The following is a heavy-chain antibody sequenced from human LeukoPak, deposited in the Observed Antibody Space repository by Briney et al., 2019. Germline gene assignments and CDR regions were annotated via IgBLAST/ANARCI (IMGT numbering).Heavy chain of an antibody. CDR2: INPNSGGT. CDR1: GYTFTSYG. Sequence: ASVKVSCKASGYTFTSYGISWVRQAPGQGLEWMGWINPNSGGTNYAQKFQGRVTMTRDTSISTAYMELSRLRSDDTAVYYCARGSPLAYCGGDCYYYFDYWGQGTLVTVSS. V-gene: IGHV1-2*02. D-gene: IGHD2-21*02. CDR3: ARGSPLAYCGGDCYYYFDY. J-gene: IGHJ4*02.